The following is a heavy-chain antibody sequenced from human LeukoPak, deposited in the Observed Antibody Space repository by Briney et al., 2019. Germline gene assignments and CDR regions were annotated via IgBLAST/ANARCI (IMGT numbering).Heavy chain of an antibody. CDR1: GFTVSSNY. J-gene: IGHJ4*02. D-gene: IGHD1-1*01. V-gene: IGHV3-53*01. CDR3: ARYRDDWNDDLFDY. CDR2: IYSGGST. Sequence: GGSLRLSCAASGFTVSSNYMSWVRQAPGKGLEWVSVIYSGGSTYYADSVKGRFTISRDNSKNTLHLQMNSLRAEDTAVYYCARYRDDWNDDLFDYWGQGTLVTVSS.